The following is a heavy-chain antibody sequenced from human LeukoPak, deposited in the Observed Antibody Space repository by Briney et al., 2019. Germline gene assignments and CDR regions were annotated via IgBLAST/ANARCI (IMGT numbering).Heavy chain of an antibody. CDR2: ISGSGGST. CDR3: PKALEQETVIALDS. V-gene: IGHV3-23*01. D-gene: IGHD6-13*01. Sequence: RGGSLRLSCAASGFTFSTYAMSWVRQAPGKGLEWVSAISGSGGSTYYADSVKGRFTISRDNSKNTLYLQMNSLRAEDTSIYFCPKALEQETVIALDSWGQGTLVTVSS. J-gene: IGHJ4*02. CDR1: GFTFSTYA.